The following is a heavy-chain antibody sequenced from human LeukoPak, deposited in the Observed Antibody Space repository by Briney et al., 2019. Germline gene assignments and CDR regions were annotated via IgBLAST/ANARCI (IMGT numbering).Heavy chain of an antibody. Sequence: SETLSLTCTVSGGSISSYYWSWIRQPPGKGLEWIGYIYYSGSTNYNPSLKSRVTISVDTSKNQFSLKLSSVTAADTAVYYCARLHQSQGSHLDYWGQGTLVTVSS. CDR1: GGSISSYY. V-gene: IGHV4-59*08. CDR3: ARLHQSQGSHLDY. D-gene: IGHD2-15*01. CDR2: IYYSGST. J-gene: IGHJ4*02.